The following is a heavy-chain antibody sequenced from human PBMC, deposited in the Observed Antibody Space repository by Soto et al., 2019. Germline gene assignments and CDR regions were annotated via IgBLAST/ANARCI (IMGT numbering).Heavy chain of an antibody. CDR1: GFTFSSYG. CDR2: SSATGAGT. Sequence: EVQLFESGGGLVQPVGSLRISFAASGFTFSSYGMTWLRQAPGKWLEWVSFSSATGAGTYYAESVKGRFTNSRDNSKNTLYLQMTTLRADNTAVYHCANDRLGGGNDGFYSDIWGQGAVVIVAS. D-gene: IGHD1-26*01. CDR3: ANDRLGGGNDGFYSDI. J-gene: IGHJ6*01. V-gene: IGHV3-23*01.